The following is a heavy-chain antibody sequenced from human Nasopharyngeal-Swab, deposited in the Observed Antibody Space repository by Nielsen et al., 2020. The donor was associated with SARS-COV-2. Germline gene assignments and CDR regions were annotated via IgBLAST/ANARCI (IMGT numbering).Heavy chain of an antibody. J-gene: IGHJ4*02. D-gene: IGHD1-26*01. CDR3: ARGNGSYYLYIWDN. V-gene: IGHV3-48*03. Sequence: GESLKISCAASGFTFSSYEMNWVRQAPGKGLEWVSYISSSGSTIYYADSVKGRFIISRDNSKNTLYLRMNSLRAEDTAVYYCARGNGSYYLYIWDNWGQGTLVTVSS. CDR1: GFTFSSYE. CDR2: ISSSGSTI.